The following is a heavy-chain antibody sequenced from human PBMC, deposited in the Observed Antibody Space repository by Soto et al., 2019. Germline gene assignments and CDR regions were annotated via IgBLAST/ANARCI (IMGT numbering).Heavy chain of an antibody. Sequence: PSETLSLTCTVSGGSISNYYWTWIRQPAGKGLEWIGEINHSGSTNYNPSLKSRVTISVDTSKNQFSLKLSSVTAADTAVYYCASGGIHYDFWSGYYPRALDYWGQGTLVTVSS. CDR3: ASGGIHYDFWSGYYPRALDY. CDR1: GGSISNYY. D-gene: IGHD3-3*01. CDR2: INHSGST. J-gene: IGHJ4*02. V-gene: IGHV4-34*01.